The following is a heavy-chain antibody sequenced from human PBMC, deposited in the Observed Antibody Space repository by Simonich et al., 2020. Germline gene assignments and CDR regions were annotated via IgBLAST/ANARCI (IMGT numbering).Heavy chain of an antibody. V-gene: IGHV1-2*02. CDR3: ARVRFEAFDI. Sequence: QVQLVQSGAEVKKPGASVKVSCKASGYTFTGYYMHWVRQAPGQGLGVMGWTNPNSGGTNDAKKCQGRVTMTRDTSISTAYMELSRLRSDDTAVYYCARVRFEAFDIWGQGTMVTVSS. CDR1: GYTFTGYY. J-gene: IGHJ3*02. CDR2: TNPNSGGT.